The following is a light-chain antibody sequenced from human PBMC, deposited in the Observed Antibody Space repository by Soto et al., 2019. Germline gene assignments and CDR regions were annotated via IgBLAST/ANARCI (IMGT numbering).Light chain of an antibody. Sequence: DIQMTQSPSSLSASVGDRVTITCRASQSISSYLNWYQQKLGKAPKLLIYAASSLQSGGPSRFSGSGSGTDVTLTISSRQPEDFATYYCQQRYSTPRSFGQGTKVEIK. CDR3: QQRYSTPRS. J-gene: IGKJ1*01. CDR1: QSISSY. V-gene: IGKV1-39*01. CDR2: AAS.